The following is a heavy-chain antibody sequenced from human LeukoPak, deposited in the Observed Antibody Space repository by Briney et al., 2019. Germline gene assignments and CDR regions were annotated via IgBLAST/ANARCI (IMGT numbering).Heavy chain of an antibody. CDR1: GYTFTSYG. J-gene: IGHJ4*02. V-gene: IGHV1-18*01. CDR3: ARLAEYCYDSSGYYYYFDY. D-gene: IGHD3-22*01. CDR2: ISAYNGNT. Sequence: ASVKVSCKASGYTFTSYGISWVRQAPGQGLEWMGWISAYNGNTNYAQKLQGRVTMTTDTSTSTAYMELRSLRSDDTAVYYCARLAEYCYDSSGYYYYFDYWGQGTLVTVSS.